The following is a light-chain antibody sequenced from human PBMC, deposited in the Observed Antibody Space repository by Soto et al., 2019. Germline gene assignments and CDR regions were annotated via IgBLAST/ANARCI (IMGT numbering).Light chain of an antibody. J-gene: IGKJ1*01. CDR1: QSINRW. CDR2: EAS. CDR3: QQYKTFSRT. Sequence: DIQMTQSPSALSTSVGDRVIITCRTSQSINRWLAWYQQKPGKAPKLLIHEASNLESGVPSRFGGSGSGTEFNLTISSLQPDDFATYYCQQYKTFSRTVGQGPKVDIK. V-gene: IGKV1-5*03.